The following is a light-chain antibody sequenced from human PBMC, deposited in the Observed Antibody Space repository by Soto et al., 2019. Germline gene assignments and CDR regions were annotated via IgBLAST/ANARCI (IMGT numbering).Light chain of an antibody. CDR2: DVT. V-gene: IGLV2-23*02. CDR1: SSDVGYYNL. CDR3: CLYASPSTRDV. Sequence: QSALTQPASVSGSPGQSITISCTGTSSDVGYYNLVSWYQHHPGKAPKLIVYDVTKRPSGVSTRFSGSKSGNTASLTISGLQAEDESDYYCCLYASPSTRDVFGTGTKLTVL. J-gene: IGLJ1*01.